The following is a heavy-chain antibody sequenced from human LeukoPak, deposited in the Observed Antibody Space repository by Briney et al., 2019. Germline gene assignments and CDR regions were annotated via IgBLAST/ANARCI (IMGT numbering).Heavy chain of an antibody. V-gene: IGHV1-24*01. J-gene: IGHJ4*02. D-gene: IGHD6-13*01. Sequence: ASVKLSCKVSGYTLTELSMHWGRQAPGQGLGRMGGFDPEAGETIYAQKLQGRVTITEDTSTDTAYMELSSLRSEDTAVYYCATDRVAAAGTAGEMVYWGQGTLVTVSS. CDR1: GYTLTELS. CDR3: ATDRVAAAGTAGEMVY. CDR2: FDPEAGET.